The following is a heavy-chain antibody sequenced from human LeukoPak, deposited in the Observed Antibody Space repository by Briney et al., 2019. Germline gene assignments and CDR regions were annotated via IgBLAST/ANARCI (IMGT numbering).Heavy chain of an antibody. V-gene: IGHV4-39*01. Sequence: SETLSLTCTVSGGSISSSSYYWGWIRQPPGKGLEWIGSIYYSGSTYYNPSLKSRVTISVDTSKNQFSLKLSSVTAADTAVYYCARYRRGYTYYFDYWGQGTLVTVSS. CDR2: IYYSGST. D-gene: IGHD3-22*01. J-gene: IGHJ4*02. CDR1: GGSISSSSYY. CDR3: ARYRRGYTYYFDY.